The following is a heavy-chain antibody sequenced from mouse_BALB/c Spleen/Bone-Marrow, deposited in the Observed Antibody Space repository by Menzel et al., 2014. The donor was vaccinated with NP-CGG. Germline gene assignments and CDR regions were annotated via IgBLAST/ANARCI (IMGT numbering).Heavy chain of an antibody. CDR1: GFSLTSYG. CDR3: ARNGGAYYRYYYAMDY. D-gene: IGHD2-14*01. Sequence: VKVVESGPGLAQPSQSLSITCTVSGFSLTSYGVHWVRQSPGKGLEWLGVIWSGGSTDYNAAFISRLSISKDNSKGQVFFKMNSLQANDTAIYYCARNGGAYYRYYYAMDYWGQGPSVTVSS. CDR2: IWSGGST. J-gene: IGHJ4*01. V-gene: IGHV2-2*02.